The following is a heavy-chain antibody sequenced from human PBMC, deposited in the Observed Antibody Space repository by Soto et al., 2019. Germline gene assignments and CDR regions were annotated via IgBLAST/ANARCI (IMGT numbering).Heavy chain of an antibody. CDR3: HGYGY. J-gene: IGHJ4*02. Sequence: EVQVVESGGGLIQPGGSLRLSCEVSGFSVTANYMSWVRQAPGKGLEWVSVIYSGGSTYYIDSVKGRFSIPRDISKNTLYLQMNSLRAEDTAVDHCHGYGYWGQGSRVTVS. D-gene: IGHD5-12*01. CDR2: IYSGGST. V-gene: IGHV3-53*01. CDR1: GFSVTANY.